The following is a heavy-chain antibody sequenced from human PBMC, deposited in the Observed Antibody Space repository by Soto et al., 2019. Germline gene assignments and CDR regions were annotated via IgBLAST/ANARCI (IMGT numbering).Heavy chain of an antibody. CDR1: GGSISYNSYD. CDR2: IFYTGTT. Sequence: SETLSLTCSVSGGSISYNSYDWGWIRKPPGQGLEWIGGIFYTGTTYYSPSLKDRVTMSMDTSKNSFSVNLTSVSAADPAVYFCARLVVVAPVANVWGQGTLVTVSS. V-gene: IGHV4-39*02. CDR3: ARLVVVAPVANV. D-gene: IGHD2-2*01. J-gene: IGHJ4*02.